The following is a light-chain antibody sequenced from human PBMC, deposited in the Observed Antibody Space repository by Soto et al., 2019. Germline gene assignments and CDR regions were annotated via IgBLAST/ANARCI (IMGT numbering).Light chain of an antibody. CDR3: QQYGSSPLT. Sequence: ENGLKQSPGTLSLSPGERATLSCRASQSVSNNYLAWYQQKPGQAPRLLIYGASNRATGIPDRFSGSGSGTDFTLTISRLEPEDFAVYYCQQYGSSPLTFGGGTKVDNK. J-gene: IGKJ4*01. CDR2: GAS. CDR1: QSVSNNY. V-gene: IGKV3-20*01.